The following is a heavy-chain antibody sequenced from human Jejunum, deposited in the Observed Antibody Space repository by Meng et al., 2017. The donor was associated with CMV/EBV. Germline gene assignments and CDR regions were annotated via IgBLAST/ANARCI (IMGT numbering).Heavy chain of an antibody. D-gene: IGHD3-16*01. CDR1: SNSINNCL. V-gene: IGHV4-4*07. Sequence: VQSTGWGPGMVTPSVPLTRAGCGASNSINNCLWWGSRPPGGGQEGLSGRISSSGNNNYPSPMKRRAIMSDKSTNKFSLKMRTVAAAATAVYYCGGRGGWGCENCFDHWGQGTLVTVSS. CDR2: ISSSGNN. J-gene: IGHJ4*02. CDR3: GGRGGWGCENCFDH.